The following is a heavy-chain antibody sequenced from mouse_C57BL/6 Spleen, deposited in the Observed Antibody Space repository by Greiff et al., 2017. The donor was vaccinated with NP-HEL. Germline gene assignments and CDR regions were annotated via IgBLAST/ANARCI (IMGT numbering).Heavy chain of an antibody. V-gene: IGHV1-15*01. CDR3: TSSTVVGDCFDY. CDR1: GYTFTDYE. J-gene: IGHJ2*01. Sequence: VQLQQSGAELVRPGASVTLSCKASGYTFTDYEMHWVKQTPVHGLEWIGAIDPETGGTAYNQKFKGKAILTADKSSSTAYMELRSLTSEDSAVYYCTSSTVVGDCFDYWGQGTTLTVSS. D-gene: IGHD1-1*01. CDR2: IDPETGGT.